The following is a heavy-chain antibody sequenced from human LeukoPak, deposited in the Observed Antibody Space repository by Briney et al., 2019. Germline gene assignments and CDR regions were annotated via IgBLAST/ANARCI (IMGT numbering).Heavy chain of an antibody. D-gene: IGHD1-26*01. CDR3: ARGGPMAPIPGGGIFD. CDR2: IIPIFGTA. CDR1: GGTFSSYA. J-gene: IGHJ4*02. Sequence: SVKVSCKASGGTFSSYAISWVRQAPGQGLEWMGRIIPIFGTANYAQKFQGRVTITSDESTSTAYMELSSLRSEDTAVYYCARGGPMAPIPGGGIFDWGQGTLVPVSS. V-gene: IGHV1-69*13.